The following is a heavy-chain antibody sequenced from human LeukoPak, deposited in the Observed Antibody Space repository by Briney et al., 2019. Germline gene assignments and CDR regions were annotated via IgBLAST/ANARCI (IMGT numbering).Heavy chain of an antibody. J-gene: IGHJ4*02. V-gene: IGHV1-46*01. CDR2: INPSGGSA. CDR1: GYTFTSYF. CDR3: ARPTLVQYGGFDY. D-gene: IGHD4-23*01. Sequence: GASVKVSCKASGYTFTSYFMHWVRQAPGQGLEWMGIINPSGGSASYAQKFQGRVTMTRDTSTSTVYMELSSLRSEDTAVYYCARPTLVQYGGFDYWGQGTLVTVSS.